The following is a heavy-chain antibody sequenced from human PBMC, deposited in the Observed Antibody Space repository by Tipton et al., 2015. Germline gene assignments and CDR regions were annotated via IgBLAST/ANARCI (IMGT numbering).Heavy chain of an antibody. CDR2: FYYSGST. Sequence: TLSLTCAVSGGSFLGYYWGWIRQPPGKGLEWIGSFYYSGSTYYNPSLKSRVTISVDTSRNQFSLKLSSVTAADTAVYYCARQGGNYLVDYWGQGTLVTVSS. J-gene: IGHJ4*02. CDR3: ARQGGNYLVDY. V-gene: IGHV4-39*01. CDR1: GGSFLGYY. D-gene: IGHD1-26*01.